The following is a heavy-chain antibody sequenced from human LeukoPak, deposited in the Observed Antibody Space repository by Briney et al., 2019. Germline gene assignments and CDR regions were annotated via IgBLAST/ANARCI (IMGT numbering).Heavy chain of an antibody. V-gene: IGHV4-59*08. CDR1: GGSISSYY. CDR3: ARSWSNYDWFDP. D-gene: IGHD4-11*01. Sequence: SGTLSLTCTVSGGSISSYYWCWIRQPPGKGLEWIGYIYYSGSTNYNPSLKSRVTISVDTSKNQFSLELSSVTAADTAVYYCARSWSNYDWFDPWGQGTLVTVSS. CDR2: IYYSGST. J-gene: IGHJ5*02.